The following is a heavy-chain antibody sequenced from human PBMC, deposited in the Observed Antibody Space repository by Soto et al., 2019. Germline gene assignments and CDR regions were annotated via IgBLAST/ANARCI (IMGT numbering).Heavy chain of an antibody. J-gene: IGHJ4*02. V-gene: IGHV4-39*01. Sequence: TQSLTCTVSGGSIYRSGYYWGWIRQPPGRGLEWIGNIDYNGVTYSNPSLKSRVTISRDTSKNQFSLKLTSVTAADTALYYCGKVLVGATGHTDSDYWGPGTLVTVSS. D-gene: IGHD2-15*01. CDR2: IDYNGVT. CDR3: GKVLVGATGHTDSDY. CDR1: GGSIYRSGYY.